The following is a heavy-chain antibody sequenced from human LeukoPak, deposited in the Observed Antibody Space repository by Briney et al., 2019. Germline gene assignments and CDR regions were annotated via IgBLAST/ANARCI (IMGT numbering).Heavy chain of an antibody. V-gene: IGHV1-46*01. Sequence: ASVKVSCKASGYTFTSYYMHWVRQAPGQGLEWMGLINPTGGSTGYAQKFQGRVTITRNTSISTAYMELSSLRSEDTAVYYCARVSGRGTAMVYYYYYMDVWGKGTTVTVSS. D-gene: IGHD5-18*01. J-gene: IGHJ6*03. CDR1: GYTFTSYY. CDR2: INPTGGST. CDR3: ARVSGRGTAMVYYYYYMDV.